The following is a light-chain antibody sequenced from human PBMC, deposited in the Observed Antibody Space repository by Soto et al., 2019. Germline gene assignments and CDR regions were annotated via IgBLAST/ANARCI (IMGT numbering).Light chain of an antibody. CDR3: QQSYNSPLT. V-gene: IGKV1-39*01. CDR1: QPIATY. J-gene: IGKJ4*01. Sequence: DIQMTQSPSSLSASVGDRVTLTCRASQPIATYLTWFQQRPGKAPKLLIFAASRLHGGVPSRFSGSGSGTEFALTISSLQPEDFASYYCQQSYNSPLTFGGGTKVDIK. CDR2: AAS.